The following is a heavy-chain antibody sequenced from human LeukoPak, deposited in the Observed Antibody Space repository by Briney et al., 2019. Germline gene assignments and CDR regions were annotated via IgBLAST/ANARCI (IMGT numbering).Heavy chain of an antibody. CDR3: AREETIMVRGVIIFIDAFDY. D-gene: IGHD3-10*01. CDR2: INPDSGGT. Sequence: ASVKVSCKASGYTFTGYYMHWVRQAPGQGLERMGWINPDSGGTNYAQKFQGRVTMTRDTSISTAYMELSRLRSDDTAVYYCAREETIMVRGVIIFIDAFDYWGQGTLVTVSS. CDR1: GYTFTGYY. V-gene: IGHV1-2*02. J-gene: IGHJ4*02.